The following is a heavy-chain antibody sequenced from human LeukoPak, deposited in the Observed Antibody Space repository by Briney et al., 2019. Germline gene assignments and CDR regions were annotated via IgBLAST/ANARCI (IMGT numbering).Heavy chain of an antibody. J-gene: IGHJ5*02. CDR2: IRDSGEA. V-gene: IGHV3-66*03. CDR1: GFRVGDYY. D-gene: IGHD3/OR15-3a*01. Sequence: GGSLRLSCVVSGFRVGDYYMSWVRQAPGKGLEWVGLIRDSGEAFYADFARGRFAISRDESENTLYLQMNSLRVEDTAVYFCARDRAANQDWVEFDPWGQGTPVIVSS. CDR3: ARDRAANQDWVEFDP.